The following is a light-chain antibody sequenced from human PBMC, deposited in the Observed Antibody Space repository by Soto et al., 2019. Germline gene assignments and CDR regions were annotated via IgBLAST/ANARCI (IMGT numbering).Light chain of an antibody. Sequence: EIVLTQSPATLSLSPGERATLSCRASQSVSSYLAWYQQKPGQAPRLLIYDASNRATGIPARFSGSGSGTDFTLTISSLEPDDFATYFCQQYSTSSHTFGQGTKVEIK. CDR1: QSVSSY. CDR2: DAS. CDR3: QQYSTSSHT. J-gene: IGKJ1*01. V-gene: IGKV3-11*01.